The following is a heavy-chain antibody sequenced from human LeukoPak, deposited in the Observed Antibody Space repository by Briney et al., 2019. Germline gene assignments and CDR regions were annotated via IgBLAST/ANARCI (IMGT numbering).Heavy chain of an antibody. D-gene: IGHD3-22*01. V-gene: IGHV3-23*01. CDR3: AKDSGYYFIKGPEYYFDY. Sequence: TGGSLRLSCAASGFTFSSYAMSWVRQAPGKGLEWVSAISGSGGSTYYADSVKGRFTISRDNSKNTLYLQMNSLRAEDTAVYYCAKDSGYYFIKGPEYYFDYWGQGTLVTVSS. CDR2: ISGSGGST. J-gene: IGHJ4*02. CDR1: GFTFSSYA.